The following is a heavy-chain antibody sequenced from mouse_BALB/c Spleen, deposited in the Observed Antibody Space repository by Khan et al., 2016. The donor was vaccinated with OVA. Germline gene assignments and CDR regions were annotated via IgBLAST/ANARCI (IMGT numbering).Heavy chain of an antibody. V-gene: IGHV5-4*02. Sequence: EVELVESGGGLVKPGGSLKLSCAASGFTFSAYYMYWVRQTPEKRLEWVATISDGGSYTYYPDSVKGRFTISRDNAKNNLYLQMRSLKSEDTAMYYCARAGYGGFAYWGQGTLVTVSA. CDR3: ARAGYGGFAY. CDR2: ISDGGSYT. D-gene: IGHD1-1*02. CDR1: GFTFSAYY. J-gene: IGHJ3*01.